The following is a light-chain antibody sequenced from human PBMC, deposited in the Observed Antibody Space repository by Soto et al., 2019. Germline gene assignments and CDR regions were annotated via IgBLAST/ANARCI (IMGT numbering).Light chain of an antibody. Sequence: QSVLTQTPSASGTPGQRVIISCSGSSSNIGSNYVYWYQQLPGTAPKLLISRDNERPSGVPDRFSGSKSGTSGSLAISGLWSEDEADYYCAAWDDSLSSPVFGGGTKLTVL. CDR3: AAWDDSLSSPV. J-gene: IGLJ2*01. CDR2: RDN. V-gene: IGLV1-47*03. CDR1: SSNIGSNY.